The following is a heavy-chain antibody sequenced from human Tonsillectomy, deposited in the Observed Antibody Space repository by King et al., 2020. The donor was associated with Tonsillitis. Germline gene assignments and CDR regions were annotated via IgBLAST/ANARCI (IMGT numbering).Heavy chain of an antibody. Sequence: VQLVESGGGLVQPGGSLRLSCAASGFTFRSYWVRCVRQAPGKGPVGVSRIINDGGGPSYADSGKGRFTISRDNTKTTVYLQVNRLSAEDTAVYYCERAQEAYFFDYWGQGTLVTVSS. J-gene: IGHJ4*02. V-gene: IGHV3-74*01. CDR1: GFTFRSYW. CDR2: IINDGGGP. CDR3: ERAQEAYFFDY.